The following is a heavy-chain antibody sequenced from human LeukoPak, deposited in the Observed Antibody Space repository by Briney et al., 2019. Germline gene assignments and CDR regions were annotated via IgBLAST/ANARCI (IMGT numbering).Heavy chain of an antibody. CDR3: ARGLRSRSWYRKMNWFDP. Sequence: PSETLSLTCAVYGGSFSGYYWSWIRQPPGKGLEWIGEINHSGSTNYNPSLKSRVTISVDTSKNQFSLKLSSVTAADTAVYYCARGLRSRSWYRKMNWFDPWGQGTLVTVSS. D-gene: IGHD6-13*01. CDR2: INHSGST. J-gene: IGHJ5*02. V-gene: IGHV4-34*01. CDR1: GGSFSGYY.